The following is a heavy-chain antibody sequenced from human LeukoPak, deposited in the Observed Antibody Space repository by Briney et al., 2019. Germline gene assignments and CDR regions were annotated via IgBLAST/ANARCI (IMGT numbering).Heavy chain of an antibody. J-gene: IGHJ3*02. D-gene: IGHD5-24*01. CDR2: IYSGGST. CDR1: GFTVSSNY. V-gene: IGHV3-53*01. Sequence: PGGSLRLSCAASGFTVSSNYISWVRQAPGKGLEWVSVIYSGGSTYYADSVKGRFTISRDNSKNTLYLQMNSLRAEDTAVYYCASWSRDGYNFYAFDIWGQGTLVTVSS. CDR3: ASWSRDGYNFYAFDI.